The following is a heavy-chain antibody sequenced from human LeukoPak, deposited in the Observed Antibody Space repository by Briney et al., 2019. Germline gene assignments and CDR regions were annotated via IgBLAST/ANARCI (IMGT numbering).Heavy chain of an antibody. V-gene: IGHV4-39*01. D-gene: IGHD5-18*01. J-gene: IGHJ4*02. CDR3: ARQVQLWSPCYFDY. Sequence: SETLSLTCTVSGGSISSSSYYWGWIRQPPGKGLEWIGSIYYSGSTYYNPSLKSRVTISVDTSKNQFSLKLSSVTAADTAVYYCARQVQLWSPCYFDYWGQGTLVTVSS. CDR2: IYYSGST. CDR1: GGSISSSSYY.